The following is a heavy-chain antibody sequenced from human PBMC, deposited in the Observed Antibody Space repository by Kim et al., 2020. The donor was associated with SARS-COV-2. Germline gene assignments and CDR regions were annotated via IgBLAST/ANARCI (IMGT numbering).Heavy chain of an antibody. CDR1: GFIFSNYW. D-gene: IGHD1-1*01. CDR2: IKQDGSEK. Sequence: GGSLRLSCADTGFIFSNYWMSWVRQAPGKGLEWVANIKQDGSEKYYVDSVKGRFTISRDNAKSSLYLQMNSLRAGDTAVYYCARGNGAFIYWGQGTLVTVSS. V-gene: IGHV3-7*03. J-gene: IGHJ4*02. CDR3: ARGNGAFIY.